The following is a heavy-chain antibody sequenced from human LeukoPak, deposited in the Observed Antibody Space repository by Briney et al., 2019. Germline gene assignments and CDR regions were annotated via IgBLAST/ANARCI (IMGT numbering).Heavy chain of an antibody. CDR3: ARDSGYCTNGVCYEWDY. CDR1: GYTFTDYY. CDR2: INPNSGGT. D-gene: IGHD2-8*01. Sequence: GASVKVSCKASGYTFTDYYVHWVRQAPGQGLEWMGWINPNSGGTNCAQKFQGRVTMTRDTSIRTAYMELSGLRSDDTAVYYCARDSGYCTNGVCYEWDYWGQGTLVTVSS. J-gene: IGHJ4*02. V-gene: IGHV1-2*02.